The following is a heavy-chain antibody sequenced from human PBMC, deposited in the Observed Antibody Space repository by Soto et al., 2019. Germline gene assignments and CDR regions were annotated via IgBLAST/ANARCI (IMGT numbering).Heavy chain of an antibody. D-gene: IGHD3-10*01. V-gene: IGHV4-59*08. CDR1: GGSISSYY. J-gene: IGHJ4*02. CDR3: ALLWFGELWVDY. CDR2: IYYSGST. Sequence: PSETLSLTCTVSGGSISSYYWSWTRKPPGKGLEWIGYIYYSGSTNYNPSLKSRVTISVDTSKNHFSLKLSSVTAADTAVYYCALLWFGELWVDYWGQGTLVTVS.